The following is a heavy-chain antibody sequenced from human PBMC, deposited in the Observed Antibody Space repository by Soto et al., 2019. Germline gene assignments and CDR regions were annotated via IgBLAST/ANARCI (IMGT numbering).Heavy chain of an antibody. CDR2: INHSGST. V-gene: IGHV4-34*01. D-gene: IGHD4-17*01. CDR1: GGSFIGYY. Sequence: SETLSLTCAVYGGSFIGYYWSWIRQPPGKGLEWIGEINHSGSTNYNPSLKSRVTIPVDTSKNQFSLKLSSVTAADTAVYYCARYVDYGGNFLHPVPYGMDVWGQGTTVTVSS. J-gene: IGHJ6*02. CDR3: ARYVDYGGNFLHPVPYGMDV.